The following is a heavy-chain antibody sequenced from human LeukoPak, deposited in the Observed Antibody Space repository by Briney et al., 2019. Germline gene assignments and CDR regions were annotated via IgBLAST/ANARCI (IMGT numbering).Heavy chain of an antibody. CDR1: GFTFTTYG. D-gene: IGHD6-13*01. Sequence: GGSLRLSCAASGFTFTTYGLHWVRQAPGKGLAWVAAIASSGGSQYYADSVKGRFTISRDNSKNTLFLQMNSLRPDDTAVYYGAKRGHYSLNWYHYFDYWGQGTLVTVSS. V-gene: IGHV3-30*18. CDR2: IASSGGSQ. CDR3: AKRGHYSLNWYHYFDY. J-gene: IGHJ4*02.